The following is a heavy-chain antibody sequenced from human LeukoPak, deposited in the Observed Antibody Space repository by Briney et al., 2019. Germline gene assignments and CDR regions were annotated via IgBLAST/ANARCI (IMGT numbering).Heavy chain of an antibody. Sequence: GRSLRLSCVASEFTFSSYAMHWVRQAPGKGLEWVSVISYDGRTTYSSDSVKGRFSTSRDNSKNTVNLQMNSLRDEDTAVYYCAGDPSRLLNGGRLDYWGQGTLVTVSS. CDR2: ISYDGRTT. CDR1: EFTFSSYA. V-gene: IGHV3-30*04. CDR3: AGDPSRLLNGGRLDY. J-gene: IGHJ4*02. D-gene: IGHD7-27*01.